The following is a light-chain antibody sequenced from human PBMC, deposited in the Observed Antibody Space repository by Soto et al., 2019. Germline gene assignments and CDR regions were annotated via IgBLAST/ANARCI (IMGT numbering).Light chain of an antibody. CDR2: AAS. CDR3: QQSYSTPPT. V-gene: IGKV1-39*01. CDR1: QSISNY. J-gene: IGKJ1*01. Sequence: DIQMTQSPSSLSASVGDRVTITCRASQSISNYVNWFQQKPGKAPKLLIYAASRLQSGVPSRFSGSGSGTDFTLTISSLQPEDFATYSCQQSYSTPPTFGQGTKVDIK.